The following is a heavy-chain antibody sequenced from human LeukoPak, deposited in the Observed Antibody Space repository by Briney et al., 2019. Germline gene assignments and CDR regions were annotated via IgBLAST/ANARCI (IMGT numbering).Heavy chain of an antibody. D-gene: IGHD5-12*01. CDR2: INPNSGGT. J-gene: IGHJ3*02. CDR3: ARDGEYIVATMVDAFDI. CDR1: GYIFTGYY. Sequence: VKVSCKASGYIFTGYYMHWVRQAPGQGLEWMGWINPNSGGTNYAQKLQGRVTMTTDTSTSTAYMELRSLRSDDTAVYYCARDGEYIVATMVDAFDIWGQGTMVTVSS. V-gene: IGHV1-2*02.